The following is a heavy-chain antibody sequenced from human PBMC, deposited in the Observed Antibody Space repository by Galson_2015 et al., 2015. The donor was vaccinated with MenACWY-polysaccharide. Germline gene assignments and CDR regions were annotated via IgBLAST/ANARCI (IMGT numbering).Heavy chain of an antibody. J-gene: IGHJ4*02. CDR3: AKDKGGGSYWGNTKIDY. D-gene: IGHD1-26*01. CDR1: GFTFTSYA. Sequence: SLRLSCAASGFTFTSYAMSWVRQAPGKGLEWVSAIRSSGTNTYYADSVKGRFTISRDNSKNTLFLQMNSLRAEDTAVYYCAKDKGGGSYWGNTKIDYWGQATLVAVSS. V-gene: IGHV3-23*01. CDR2: IRSSGTNT.